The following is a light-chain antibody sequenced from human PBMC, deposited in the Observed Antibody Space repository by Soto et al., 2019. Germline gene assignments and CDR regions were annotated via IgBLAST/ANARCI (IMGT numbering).Light chain of an antibody. V-gene: IGLV2-14*01. CDR3: SSHTSGNTRV. CDR1: SSDVGGYVF. J-gene: IGLJ1*01. Sequence: QSALTQPASVSGSPGQSITISCTGTSSDVGGYVFFSWYQQHPGMAPKLIIYEVTKRPSGVSYRFSGSKSGNTASLTISGLQPEDEADYYCSSHTSGNTRVFGTGTKVTVL. CDR2: EVT.